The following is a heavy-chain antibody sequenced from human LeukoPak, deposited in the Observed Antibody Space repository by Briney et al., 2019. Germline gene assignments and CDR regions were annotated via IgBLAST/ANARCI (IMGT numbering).Heavy chain of an antibody. J-gene: IGHJ4*02. Sequence: AGGSLRLSCAASGFTFSSYSMNWVRQAPGKGLEWVSYISSSSSTIYYADSVKGRFTISRDNAKNSLYLQMNSLRAEDTAVYYCARGEQSTTIFGVVTNFDDYWGQGTLVTVSS. CDR1: GFTFSSYS. CDR2: ISSSSSTI. CDR3: ARGEQSTTIFGVVTNFDDY. D-gene: IGHD3-3*01. V-gene: IGHV3-48*01.